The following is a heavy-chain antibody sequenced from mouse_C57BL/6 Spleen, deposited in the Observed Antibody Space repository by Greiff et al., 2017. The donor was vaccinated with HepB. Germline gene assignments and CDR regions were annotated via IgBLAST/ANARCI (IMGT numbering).Heavy chain of an antibody. CDR3: ARCYYGSSYRWFAY. CDR1: GFTFSDYG. CDR2: ISSGSSTI. V-gene: IGHV5-17*01. Sequence: EVKLMESGGGLVKPGGSLKLSCAASGFTFSDYGMHWVRQAPEKGLEWVAYISSGSSTIYYADTVKGRFTISRDNAKNTLFLQMTSLRSEDTAMYYCARCYYGSSYRWFAYWGQGTLVTVSA. D-gene: IGHD1-1*01. J-gene: IGHJ3*01.